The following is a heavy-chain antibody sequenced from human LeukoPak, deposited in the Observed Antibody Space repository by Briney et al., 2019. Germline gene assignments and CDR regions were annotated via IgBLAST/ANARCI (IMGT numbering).Heavy chain of an antibody. CDR1: GGSISSGGYY. J-gene: IGHJ6*02. D-gene: IGHD3-10*01. Sequence: SETLSLTCTVSGGSISSGGYYWSWIRQHPGKGLEWIGYIYYSGSTYYNPSLKSRVTISVDTSKNQFSLKLSTVTAADTAVYYCARSYGSGSYSGYYYGMDVWGQGTTVTVSS. V-gene: IGHV4-31*03. CDR3: ARSYGSGSYSGYYYGMDV. CDR2: IYYSGST.